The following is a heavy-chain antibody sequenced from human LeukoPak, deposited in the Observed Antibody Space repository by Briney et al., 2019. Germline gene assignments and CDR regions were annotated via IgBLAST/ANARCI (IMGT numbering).Heavy chain of an antibody. CDR2: IRYDGNNK. J-gene: IGHJ4*02. D-gene: IGHD6-13*01. CDR3: ARNKAAAGTDY. CDR1: GFTFSNYG. Sequence: GGSLRLSCGASGFTFSNYGMLWVRQAPGKGLEWVAFIRYDGNNKLYADSMKGRFTISRDNSKNTLYLHINSLRSDDTAVYYCARNKAAAGTDYWGQGTLVTVSS. V-gene: IGHV3-30*02.